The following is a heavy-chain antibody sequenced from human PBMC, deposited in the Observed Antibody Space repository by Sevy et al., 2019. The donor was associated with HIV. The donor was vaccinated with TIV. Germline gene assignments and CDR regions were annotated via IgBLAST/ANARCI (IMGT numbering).Heavy chain of an antibody. CDR1: GGSISSYY. J-gene: IGHJ6*02. Sequence: SETLSLTCTVSGGSISSYYWSWIRQPPGKGLEWIGYIYYSGSTNYNPSLKSRVTISVDTSKNQFSLKLSSVTAADTAVYYCARPLVGPPERYYYYGMDVWGQGTTVTVSS. CDR2: IYYSGST. D-gene: IGHD6-6*01. CDR3: ARPLVGPPERYYYYGMDV. V-gene: IGHV4-59*12.